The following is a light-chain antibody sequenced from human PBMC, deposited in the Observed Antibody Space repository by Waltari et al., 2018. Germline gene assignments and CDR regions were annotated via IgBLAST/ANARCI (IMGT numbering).Light chain of an antibody. Sequence: DIVMTQSPDSLALSLGERATINCKSSQRILYSSHNYNYLAWYQQKPGQPPKLLIYWASTRESGVPDRFSGSGSGTDFTLTISSLQAEDVAVYYCQQYHSTPFTFGPGTKVDIK. CDR3: QQYHSTPFT. CDR1: QRILYSSHNYNY. V-gene: IGKV4-1*01. J-gene: IGKJ3*01. CDR2: WAS.